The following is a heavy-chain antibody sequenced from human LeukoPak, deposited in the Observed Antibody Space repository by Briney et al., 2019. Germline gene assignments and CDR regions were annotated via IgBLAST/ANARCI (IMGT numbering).Heavy chain of an antibody. CDR2: IYYSGST. D-gene: IGHD6-6*01. V-gene: IGHV4-39*01. J-gene: IGHJ4*02. CDR3: ARASAYSSSSGVNY. CDR1: DGSFSSYY. Sequence: SETLSLTCAVYDGSFSSYYWGWIRQPPGKGLEWIGSIYYSGSTYYNPSLKSRVTISVDTSKNQFSLKLSSVTAADTAVYYCARASAYSSSSGVNYWGQGTLVTVSS.